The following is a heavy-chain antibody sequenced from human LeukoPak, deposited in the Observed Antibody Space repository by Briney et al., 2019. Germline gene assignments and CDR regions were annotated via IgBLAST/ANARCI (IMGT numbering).Heavy chain of an antibody. V-gene: IGHV1-69*13. D-gene: IGHD1-7*01. J-gene: IGHJ5*02. CDR1: GGTFSSYA. CDR2: IIPIFGTA. Sequence: WASVKVSCKASGGTFSSYAISWVRQAPGQGLEWTGGIIPIFGTANYAQKFQGRVTITADESTSTAYMELSSLRSEDTAVYYCARGALELRRINWFDPWGQGTLVTVSS. CDR3: ARGALELRRINWFDP.